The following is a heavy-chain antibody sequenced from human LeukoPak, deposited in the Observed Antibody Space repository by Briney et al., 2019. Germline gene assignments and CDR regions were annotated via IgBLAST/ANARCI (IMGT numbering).Heavy chain of an antibody. CDR2: IKQDGSEK. J-gene: IGHJ3*02. V-gene: IGHV3-7*01. CDR1: GFTLSSYW. D-gene: IGHD1-26*01. Sequence: PGGSLRLSCTASGFTLSSYWMSWVRQAPGKGLEWVANIKQDGSEKYYVDSVKGRFTISRDNSKKTLYLEMNSLRVEDTAVYYSARTGESHAFDIWGQGTMVTVSS. CDR3: ARTGESHAFDI.